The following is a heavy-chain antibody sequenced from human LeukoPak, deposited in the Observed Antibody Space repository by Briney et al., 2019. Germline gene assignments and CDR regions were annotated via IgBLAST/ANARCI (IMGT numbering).Heavy chain of an antibody. Sequence: PSETLSLTCTVSGGSINSYYWTWIRQPPGKGLEWIGNIYNSGNTNYNPSLKSRVTISVDTSKNQFSLKLNSVTAADTAVYYCARFFRTVWELPYYWGPGTLVTVSS. CDR2: IYNSGNT. CDR3: ARFFRTVWELPYY. D-gene: IGHD1-26*01. CDR1: GGSINSYY. J-gene: IGHJ4*02. V-gene: IGHV4-59*08.